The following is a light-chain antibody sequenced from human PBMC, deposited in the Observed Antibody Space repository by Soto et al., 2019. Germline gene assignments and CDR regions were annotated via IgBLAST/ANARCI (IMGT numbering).Light chain of an antibody. J-gene: IGKJ4*01. CDR2: KAS. Sequence: DIQMTQSPSTLSASVGDRVTITCRASQSITNSKLAWYQQKPGKAPKVLIYKASSLQSGVPSRFSGSGSGTEFTLTISSLQPDDFATDYCQHYHSYPLTFGGGTKVEIK. V-gene: IGKV1-5*03. CDR1: QSITNSK. CDR3: QHYHSYPLT.